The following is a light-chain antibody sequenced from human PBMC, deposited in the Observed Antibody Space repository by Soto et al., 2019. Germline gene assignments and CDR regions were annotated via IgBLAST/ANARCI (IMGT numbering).Light chain of an antibody. CDR1: QTIGTF. J-gene: IGKJ4*01. V-gene: IGKV1-39*01. CDR2: GAS. Sequence: DIQMPQSPSSLSASVGDRVNITCRTSQTIGTFLNWYQQKVGEAPKLLIFGASNLQSAVPSRFSGSGSGTEFTLIVSSLEAEDFATYYCQQTYRTPFTFGGGTKVDIK. CDR3: QQTYRTPFT.